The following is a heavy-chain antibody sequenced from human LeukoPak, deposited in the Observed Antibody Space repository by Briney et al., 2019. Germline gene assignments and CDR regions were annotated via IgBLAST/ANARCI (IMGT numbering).Heavy chain of an antibody. D-gene: IGHD2-2*01. J-gene: IGHJ4*02. Sequence: GGSLRLSCAASGFTFSSYAMSWVRQAPGKGLEWVSAISGSGGSTYYADSVKGQFTISRDNSKNTLYLQMNSLRAKDTAVYYCAKGIVEYQLLGGFDYWGQGTLVTVSS. CDR1: GFTFSSYA. V-gene: IGHV3-23*01. CDR3: AKGIVEYQLLGGFDY. CDR2: ISGSGGST.